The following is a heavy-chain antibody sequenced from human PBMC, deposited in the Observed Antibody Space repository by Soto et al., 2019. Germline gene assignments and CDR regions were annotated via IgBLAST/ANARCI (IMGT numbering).Heavy chain of an antibody. V-gene: IGHV3-23*01. D-gene: IGHD3-10*01. CDR2: ISGSGGST. CDR3: AKSNSGPYYYGSGSNYYFDY. CDR1: GFTFSSYA. J-gene: IGHJ4*02. Sequence: LRLSCAASGFTFSSYAMSWVRQAPGKGLEWVSAISGSGGSTYYADSVKGRFTISRDNSKNTLYLQMNSLRAEDTAVYYCAKSNSGPYYYGSGSNYYFDYWGQGTLVTVSS.